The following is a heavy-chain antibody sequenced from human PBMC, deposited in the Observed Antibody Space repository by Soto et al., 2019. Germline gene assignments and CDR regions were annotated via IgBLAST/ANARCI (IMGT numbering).Heavy chain of an antibody. J-gene: IGHJ3*02. CDR3: ARVRGYYFDSFDSSGSIGAFDI. CDR2: IGSSGSPI. Sequence: PGGSLRLSCAASGFTFSTYAMSWIRQAPGKGLEWLSYIGSSGSPIYFADSVKGRFTISRDNAKNSLYLQMNSLRAEDTAVYYCARVRGYYFDSFDSSGSIGAFDIWGQGTMVTVSS. CDR1: GFTFSTYA. D-gene: IGHD3-22*01. V-gene: IGHV3-11*01.